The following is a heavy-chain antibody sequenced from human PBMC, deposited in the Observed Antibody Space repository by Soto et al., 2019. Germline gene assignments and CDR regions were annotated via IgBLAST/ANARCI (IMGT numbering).Heavy chain of an antibody. J-gene: IGHJ6*02. V-gene: IGHV3-30-3*01. CDR1: GFTFSSYA. Sequence: VQLVESGGGVVQPGRSLRLSCAASGFTFSSYAMHWVRQAPGKGLEWVAVISYDGSNKYYADSVKGRFTISRDNSKNTLYLQMNSLRAEDTAVYYCARDFYGRNYYYYYGMDVWGQGTTVTVSS. CDR2: ISYDGSNK. CDR3: ARDFYGRNYYYYYGMDV. D-gene: IGHD3-10*01.